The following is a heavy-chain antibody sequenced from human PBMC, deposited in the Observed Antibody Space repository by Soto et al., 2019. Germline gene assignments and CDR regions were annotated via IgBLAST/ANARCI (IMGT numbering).Heavy chain of an antibody. CDR1: GFTFSGYP. CDR3: AKHSGSGNGNFDF. Sequence: EVQLLESGGGLEQPGGSLRLSCTASGFTFSGYPMSWVRQATGKGLEWVSAVSDSGSHTHYAASVKGRFIIYRDNSRDTLYLQMNSLRAEDTAVYYCAKHSGSGNGNFDFWGQGTLVTVSA. V-gene: IGHV3-23*01. CDR2: VSDSGSHT. D-gene: IGHD6-25*01. J-gene: IGHJ4*02.